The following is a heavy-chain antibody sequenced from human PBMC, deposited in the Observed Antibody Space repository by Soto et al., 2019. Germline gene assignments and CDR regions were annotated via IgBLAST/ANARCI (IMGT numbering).Heavy chain of an antibody. CDR1: GGTFSSYA. Sequence: GASVKVSCKASGGTFSSYAISWVRRAPGQGLEWMGGIIPIFGTANYAQKFQGRVTITADESTSTAYMELSSLRSEDTAVYYCARQQQLVNYFDYWGQGTLVTVSS. V-gene: IGHV1-69*13. CDR2: IIPIFGTA. J-gene: IGHJ4*02. CDR3: ARQQQLVNYFDY. D-gene: IGHD6-13*01.